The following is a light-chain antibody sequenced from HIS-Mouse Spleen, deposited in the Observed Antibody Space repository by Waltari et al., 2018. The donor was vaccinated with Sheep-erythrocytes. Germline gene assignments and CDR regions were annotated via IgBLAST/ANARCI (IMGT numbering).Light chain of an antibody. CDR2: EGS. J-gene: IGLJ3*02. CDR3: CSYAGSSTPWV. Sequence: QSALTQPASVSGSPGQSLTIPCTGTSSDVGSYNLASWYQQHPGKAPKLMIYEGSKRPSGVSNRFSGSKSGNTASLTISGLQAEDEADYYCCSYAGSSTPWVFGGGTKLTVL. CDR1: SSDVGSYNL. V-gene: IGLV2-23*01.